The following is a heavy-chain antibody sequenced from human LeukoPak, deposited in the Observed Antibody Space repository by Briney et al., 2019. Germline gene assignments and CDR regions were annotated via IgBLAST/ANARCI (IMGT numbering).Heavy chain of an antibody. CDR2: IYYSGST. V-gene: IGHV4-39*07. J-gene: IGHJ6*02. CDR3: ASVTPADYYGMDV. D-gene: IGHD2-2*01. Sequence: SETLSLTCTVSGGSISSSSYYWGWIRQPPGKGLEWIGSIYYSGSTNYNPSLKSRVTISVDTSKNQFSLKLSSVTAADTAVYYCASVTPADYYGMDVWGQGTTVTVSS. CDR1: GGSISSSSYY.